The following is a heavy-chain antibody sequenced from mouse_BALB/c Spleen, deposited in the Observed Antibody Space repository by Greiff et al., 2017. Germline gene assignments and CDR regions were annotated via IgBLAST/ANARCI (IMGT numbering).Heavy chain of an antibody. CDR1: GYTFTSYV. J-gene: IGHJ4*01. Sequence: QLQESGPELVKPGASVKMSCKASGYTFTSYVMHWVKQKPGQGLEWIGYINPYNDGTKYNEKFKGKATLTSDKSSSTAYMELSSLTSEDSAVYYCARVGTSYYGNLYAMDYWGQGTSVTVSS. CDR3: ARVGTSYYGNLYAMDY. CDR2: INPYNDGT. D-gene: IGHD2-10*01. V-gene: IGHV1-14*01.